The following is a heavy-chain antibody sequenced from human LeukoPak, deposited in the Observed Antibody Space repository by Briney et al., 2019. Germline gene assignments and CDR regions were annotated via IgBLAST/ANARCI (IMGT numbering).Heavy chain of an antibody. Sequence: PSETLSLTCTVPGGSISSSSYYWGWIRQPPGKGLEWIGSIYYSGSTYYNPSLKSRVTISVDTSKNQFSLKLSSVTAADTAVYYCARLMVVSYYDSSGYYYVKYYYYMDVWGKGTTVTVSS. D-gene: IGHD3-22*01. V-gene: IGHV4-39*01. CDR2: IYYSGST. CDR1: GGSISSSSYY. J-gene: IGHJ6*03. CDR3: ARLMVVSYYDSSGYYYVKYYYYMDV.